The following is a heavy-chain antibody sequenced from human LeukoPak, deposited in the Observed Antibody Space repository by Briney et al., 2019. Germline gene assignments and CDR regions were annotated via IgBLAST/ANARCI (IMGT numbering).Heavy chain of an antibody. V-gene: IGHV1-69*13. CDR2: IIPIFGTA. Sequence: SVKVSCKASGYTFTSSGISWVRQAPGQGLEWMGGIIPIFGTANYAQKFQGRVTITADESTSTAYMELSSLRSEDTAVYYCARGRTIAGYFDYWGQGTLVTVSS. J-gene: IGHJ4*02. CDR3: ARGRTIAGYFDY. CDR1: GYTFTSSG. D-gene: IGHD1-7*01.